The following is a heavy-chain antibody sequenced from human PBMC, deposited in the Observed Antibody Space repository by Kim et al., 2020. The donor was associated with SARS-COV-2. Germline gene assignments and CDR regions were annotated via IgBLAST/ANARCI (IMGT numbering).Heavy chain of an antibody. CDR3: ARSQYGSYYYGMDV. Sequence: YADAVKGRFTISGDNSKNTLYLERSSLRAEDTAVYDCARSQYGSYYYGMDVWGQGTTVTVSS. J-gene: IGHJ6*02. V-gene: IGHV3-30*15. D-gene: IGHD1-26*01.